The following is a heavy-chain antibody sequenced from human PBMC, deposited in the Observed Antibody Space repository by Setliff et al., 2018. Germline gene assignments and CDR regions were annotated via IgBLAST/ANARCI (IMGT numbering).Heavy chain of an antibody. J-gene: IGHJ4*02. CDR1: GGSFSDYY. CDR2: INQSGNT. D-gene: IGHD3-3*01. CDR3: RFWSSYYKNDY. Sequence: PSETLSLTCTVSGGSFSDYYWGWIRQSPGKRPEWIAEINQSGNTNYNPSLNSRVSVSVDTPTNQFSLKVFSVTAADTAVYYCRFWSSYYKNDYWAQGTLVTVSS. V-gene: IGHV4-34*01.